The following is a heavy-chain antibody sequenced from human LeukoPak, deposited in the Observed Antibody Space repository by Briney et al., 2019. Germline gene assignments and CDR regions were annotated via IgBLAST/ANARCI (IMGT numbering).Heavy chain of an antibody. CDR1: GFTFSSYW. CDR2: ISRGGSSI. CDR3: ARDQYLDY. Sequence: GGSLRLSCAASGFTFSSYWMIWVRQAPGEGLEWVSSISRGGSSIYYADSVKGRFTISRDNAKNSLDLQMNSLRAEDTAVYYCARDQYLDYWGQGTLVTVSS. V-gene: IGHV3-21*04. J-gene: IGHJ4*02.